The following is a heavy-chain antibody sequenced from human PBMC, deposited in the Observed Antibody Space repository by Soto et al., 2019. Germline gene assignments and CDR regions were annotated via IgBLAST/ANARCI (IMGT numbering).Heavy chain of an antibody. Sequence: ASVKVSCKASGYTFTSYAMHWVRQAPGQRLEWMGWINAGNGNTKYPQKFQGRVTITRDTSASTAYMELSSLRSEDTAVYYCARSLMRQLVGWGQGTLVTVSS. D-gene: IGHD6-6*01. V-gene: IGHV1-3*01. CDR2: INAGNGNT. CDR1: GYTFTSYA. J-gene: IGHJ4*02. CDR3: ARSLMRQLVG.